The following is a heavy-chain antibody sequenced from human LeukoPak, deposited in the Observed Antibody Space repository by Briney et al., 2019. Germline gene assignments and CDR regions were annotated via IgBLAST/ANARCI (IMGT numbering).Heavy chain of an antibody. Sequence: PGGSLRLSCVASGFTFGKYWMTWVRQAPGKGLEWLANINQDGSEKYYVGSLKGRFTISRDNLKKSLYLQMNSLRAEDTAVYYCARESSYGGTSNPRIYWGQGTLVTVSS. CDR3: ARESSYGGTSNPRIY. D-gene: IGHD4-17*01. V-gene: IGHV3-7*03. J-gene: IGHJ4*02. CDR2: INQDGSEK. CDR1: GFTFGKYW.